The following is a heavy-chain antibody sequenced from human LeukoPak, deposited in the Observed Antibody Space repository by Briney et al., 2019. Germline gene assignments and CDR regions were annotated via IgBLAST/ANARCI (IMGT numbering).Heavy chain of an antibody. Sequence: SETLSLTCGVYGGSFNGYWSWIRQPPGKGLEWIGEIHYSGNTKYNPSLKCRVTISVDTSKKEISLKLTSVTAADTAVYYCVSHIRGGFDPWGQGTLVTVSS. CDR2: IHYSGNT. CDR3: VSHIRGGFDP. D-gene: IGHD3-16*01. V-gene: IGHV4-34*01. J-gene: IGHJ5*02. CDR1: GGSFNGY.